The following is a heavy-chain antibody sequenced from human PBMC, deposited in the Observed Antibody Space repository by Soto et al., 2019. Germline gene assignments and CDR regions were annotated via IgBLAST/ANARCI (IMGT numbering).Heavy chain of an antibody. D-gene: IGHD3-10*01. CDR2: INPNNGDT. V-gene: IGHV1-2*02. J-gene: IGHJ4*02. CDR1: GYTFTGYY. CDR3: ARDMGFGLSDY. Sequence: ASVKVSCKASGYTFTGYYIHWVRQAPGQGLEWMGWINPNNGDTNYSQKFQGRVTMTRDTSTSTAYMELSSLRSEDTAVYYCARDMGFGLSDYWGQGTLVTVSS.